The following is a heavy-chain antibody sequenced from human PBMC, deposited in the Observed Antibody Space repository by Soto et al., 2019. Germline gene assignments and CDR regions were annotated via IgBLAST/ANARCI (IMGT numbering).Heavy chain of an antibody. Sequence: GGSLRLSCAASGFTVSSNYMSWVRQAPGKGLEWVSVIYSGGSTYYADSVKGRFTISRDNSKNTLYLQMNSLRAEDTAVYYCARASGGYSYGLNGYYYYYMDVWGKGTTVTVSS. CDR2: IYSGGST. V-gene: IGHV3-66*01. J-gene: IGHJ6*03. D-gene: IGHD5-18*01. CDR3: ARASGGYSYGLNGYYYYYMDV. CDR1: GFTVSSNY.